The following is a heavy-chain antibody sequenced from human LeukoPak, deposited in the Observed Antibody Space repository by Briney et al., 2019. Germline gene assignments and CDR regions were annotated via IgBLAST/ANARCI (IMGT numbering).Heavy chain of an antibody. CDR1: GFTFSGHW. CDR3: ARGGFSPDDY. D-gene: IGHD2-15*01. J-gene: IGHJ4*02. Sequence: PGGSLRLSCVASGFTFSGHWMSWVRQAPGQGLEWMANINQDGREKHYLGSVKGRFTISRDNAKNSLYLQMNSLRVDDTAVYYCARGGFSPDDYWGQGTLVTVSS. CDR2: INQDGREK. V-gene: IGHV3-7*01.